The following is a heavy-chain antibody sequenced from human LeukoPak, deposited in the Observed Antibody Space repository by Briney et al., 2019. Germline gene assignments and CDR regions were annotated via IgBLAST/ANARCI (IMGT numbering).Heavy chain of an antibody. D-gene: IGHD3-22*01. CDR2: INHSGST. Sequence: SETLSLTCAVYGGSFSGYYWSWIRQPPGKGLEWIGEINHSGSTNYNPSLKSRVTISVDMSKNQFSLKLSSVTAADTAVYYCARGLLAPYYYDSSGYWTYWGQGTLVTVSS. V-gene: IGHV4-34*01. J-gene: IGHJ4*02. CDR3: ARGLLAPYYYDSSGYWTY. CDR1: GGSFSGYY.